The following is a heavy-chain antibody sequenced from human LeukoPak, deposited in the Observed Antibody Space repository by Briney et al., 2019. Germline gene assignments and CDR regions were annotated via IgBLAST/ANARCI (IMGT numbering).Heavy chain of an antibody. Sequence: PSETLSLTCTVSGGSISSSSDYWCWIRQPPGKGLEWIGSIYYSGSTYYNPSLKSRVAISVDTSKNQFSLRLSSVTAADTAVYYCARSGTVTTWNYWGQGTLVTVSS. V-gene: IGHV4-39*07. CDR3: ARSGTVTTWNY. J-gene: IGHJ4*02. CDR2: IYYSGST. D-gene: IGHD4-17*01. CDR1: GGSISSSSDY.